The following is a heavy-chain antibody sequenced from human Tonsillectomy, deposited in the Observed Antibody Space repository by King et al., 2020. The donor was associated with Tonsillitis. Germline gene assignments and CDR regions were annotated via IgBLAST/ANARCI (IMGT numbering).Heavy chain of an antibody. Sequence: ITLKESGPTLVKPTQTLTLTCTFSGFSLSTSGVGVGWIRQPPGKALEWLALIYWDDDKRYRPSLKSRLTITKDTSKNLVVLTMTNMDPVDTGTYYCVHLPFLESPDVWGNGTTVTVSS. CDR2: IYWDDDK. D-gene: IGHD3-3*01. J-gene: IGHJ6*04. CDR1: GFSLSTSGVG. V-gene: IGHV2-5*02. CDR3: VHLPFLESPDV.